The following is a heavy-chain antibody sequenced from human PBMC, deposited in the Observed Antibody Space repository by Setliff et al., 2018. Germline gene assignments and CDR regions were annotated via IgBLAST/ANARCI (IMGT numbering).Heavy chain of an antibody. CDR1: GFTFSSFW. J-gene: IGHJ5*02. Sequence: GGSLRLSCAASGFTFSSFWMSWVRQSPGKGLEWVANINHDGSGKYYVDSVKGRLTISRDNAKNSLLLQMNSLRGDDTSSYYCARDPNGDYVGDFDPWGQGNLVTVSS. CDR2: INHDGSGK. D-gene: IGHD4-17*01. CDR3: ARDPNGDYVGDFDP. V-gene: IGHV3-7*03.